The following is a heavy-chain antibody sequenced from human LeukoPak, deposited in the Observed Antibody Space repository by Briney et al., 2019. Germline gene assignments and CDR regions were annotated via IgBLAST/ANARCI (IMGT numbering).Heavy chain of an antibody. CDR1: GFTFSTYG. V-gene: IGHV3-30*18. D-gene: IGHD3-10*01. J-gene: IGHJ3*02. CDR3: AKTYYYGSGGYPIGAFDI. Sequence: PGRSLRLSCTASGFTFSTYGAHWVRQAPGKGLEWVAVISYDGTNKYYTDSVRGRFNISRDNSKNTLYLQMNSLRAEDTAVYYCAKTYYYGSGGYPIGAFDIWGQGTMVTVSS. CDR2: ISYDGTNK.